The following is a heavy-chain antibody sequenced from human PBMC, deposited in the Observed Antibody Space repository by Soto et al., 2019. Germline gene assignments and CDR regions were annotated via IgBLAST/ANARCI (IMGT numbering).Heavy chain of an antibody. V-gene: IGHV3-23*01. CDR3: AKVDTAMVTGVLFDY. CDR1: GFTFSSYA. D-gene: IGHD5-18*01. CDR2: ISGSGGST. Sequence: PGGSLRLACAASGFTFSSYAMGWVRQAPGKGLEWVSAISGSGGSTYYADSVKGRFTISRDNSKNTLYLQMNSLRAEDTAVYYCAKVDTAMVTGVLFDYWGQGTLVTVSS. J-gene: IGHJ4*02.